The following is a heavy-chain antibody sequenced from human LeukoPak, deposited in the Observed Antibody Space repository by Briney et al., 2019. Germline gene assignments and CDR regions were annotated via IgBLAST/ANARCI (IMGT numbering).Heavy chain of an antibody. D-gene: IGHD1-26*01. CDR1: GFTFSSYG. V-gene: IGHV3-15*01. Sequence: GGSLRLSCAASGFTFSSYGMHWVRQAPGKGLEWVGRIKSKTDGGTTDYAAPVKGRFTISRDDSKNTLYLQMNSLRAEDTAVYYCARDGQGVGATWGRYYYYYMDVWGKGTTVTVSS. CDR2: IKSKTDGGTT. J-gene: IGHJ6*03. CDR3: ARDGQGVGATWGRYYYYYMDV.